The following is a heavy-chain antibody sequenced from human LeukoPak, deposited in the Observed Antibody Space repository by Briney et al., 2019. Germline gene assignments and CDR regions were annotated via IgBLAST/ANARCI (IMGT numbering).Heavy chain of an antibody. V-gene: IGHV3-15*01. CDR1: GFTFSNAW. J-gene: IGHJ3*02. CDR2: IKSKTDGGTT. Sequence: VGSLRLSCAASGFTFSNAWMSWVRQAPGKGLEWVGRIKSKTDGGTTDYAAPVKGRFTISRDDSKNTLYLQMNSLKTEDNAVYYCTTVGAFVVDGHDAFDIWGQGTMVTVSS. CDR3: TTVGAFVVDGHDAFDI. D-gene: IGHD2-15*01.